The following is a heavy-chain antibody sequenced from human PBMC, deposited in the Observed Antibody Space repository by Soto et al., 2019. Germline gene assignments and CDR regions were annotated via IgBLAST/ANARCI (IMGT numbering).Heavy chain of an antibody. V-gene: IGHV3-7*01. CDR3: GTDRWGGAFDM. D-gene: IGHD3-10*01. CDR2: IKEDGSVK. J-gene: IGHJ3*02. Sequence: GGSLRLSCAAIGFSLRSDWMAWVRQIPGKGLEFVANIKEDGSVKNYVDSVKGRFSISRDNDKNSLYLQMNSLRAEDTAVYYCGTDRWGGAFDMWGQGTTVTVSS. CDR1: GFSLRSDW.